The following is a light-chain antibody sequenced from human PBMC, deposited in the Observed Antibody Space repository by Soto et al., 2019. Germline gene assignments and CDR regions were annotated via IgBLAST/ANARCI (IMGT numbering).Light chain of an antibody. CDR3: CSYVGSYTLV. Sequence: QSVLTQPRSMSGSPGQSVAISGTGTSGDVGRYTYVSWYRQLPNKAPKLLIRDVNKRPSGVPDRFSGSKSGNTASLTISGLQAEDEADYYCCSYVGSYTLVCGGGTKVTVL. CDR2: DVN. V-gene: IGLV2-11*01. CDR1: SGDVGRYTY. J-gene: IGLJ2*01.